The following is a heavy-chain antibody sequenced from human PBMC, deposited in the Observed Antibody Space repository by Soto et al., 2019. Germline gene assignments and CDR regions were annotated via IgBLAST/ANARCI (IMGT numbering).Heavy chain of an antibody. CDR1: GGSINSGGYY. J-gene: IGHJ4*02. CDR3: ARGYRQSGYSSSWVFDY. D-gene: IGHD6-13*01. V-gene: IGHV4-31*03. Sequence: QVQLRESGPGLVKPSQTLSLTCTVSGGSINSGGYYWKWIRQHPGKGLEWIGYMDYSGSTYYNPLLRSRVIISAATSANHFSLTLSSLTAADTTVYFCARGYRQSGYSSSWVFDYWGQGTLVNVPS. CDR2: MDYSGST.